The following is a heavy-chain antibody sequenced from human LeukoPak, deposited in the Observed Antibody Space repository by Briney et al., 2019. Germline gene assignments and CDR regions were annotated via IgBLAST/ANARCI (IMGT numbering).Heavy chain of an antibody. CDR2: INHSGST. CDR1: RGSFSGYY. J-gene: IGHJ3*01. D-gene: IGHD6-6*01. Sequence: SETLSLTCAVYRGSFSGYYWSWIRQPPGKGLEWLGEINHSGSTNYNPSLKSRVTISVDTSKNQFPLKLSSVTAADTAVYYCARGPLSSSSQGDAFDFWGQGTMVTVSS. V-gene: IGHV4-34*01. CDR3: ARGPLSSSSQGDAFDF.